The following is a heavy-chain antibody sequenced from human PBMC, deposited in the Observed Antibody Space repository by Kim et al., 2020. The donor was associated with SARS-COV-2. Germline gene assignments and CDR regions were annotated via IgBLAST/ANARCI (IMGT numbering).Heavy chain of an antibody. CDR2: IWNDGNNK. CDR1: GFTFSRHG. V-gene: IGHV3-33*01. CDR3: ARGCVSNNGYTLSA. J-gene: IGHJ1*01. D-gene: IGHD2-2*02. Sequence: GGSLRLSCAASGFTFSRHGMHWVRQAPGKGLEWVAVIWNDGNNKYYEDSVKDRFTISRDTSKNTLYLQMNSLRAEDTAVYYCARGCVSNNGYTLSAWGQG.